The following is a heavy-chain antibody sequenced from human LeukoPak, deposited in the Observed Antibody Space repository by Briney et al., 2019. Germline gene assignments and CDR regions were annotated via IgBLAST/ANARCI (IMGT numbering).Heavy chain of an antibody. J-gene: IGHJ4*02. CDR2: INPNSGGT. V-gene: IGHV1-2*02. CDR1: GYTFIGYY. Sequence: ASVKVSCKASGYTFIGYYMHWVRQAPGQGLEWMGWINPNSGGTNYAQKFQGRVTMTRDTSISTAYMELSRLRSDDTAVYYCARSYIVVVPAAIGYWGQGTLVTVSS. D-gene: IGHD2-2*01. CDR3: ARSYIVVVPAAIGY.